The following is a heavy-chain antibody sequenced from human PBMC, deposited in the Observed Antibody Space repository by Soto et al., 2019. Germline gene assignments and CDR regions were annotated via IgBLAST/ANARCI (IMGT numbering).Heavy chain of an antibody. CDR3: ASEGLVPDYYYGRDV. J-gene: IGHJ6*02. V-gene: IGHV1-18*01. D-gene: IGHD2-8*01. CDR2: ISAYNGNT. CDR1: GYTFSNYG. Sequence: QVQLVQSGGEVKKPGASVKVSCRASGYTFSNYGITWVRQAPGQGLEWMGWISAYNGNTNYAQKLQGRVTMTTDTSTNTVDIERRSLRSDDTAVYYCASEGLVPDYYYGRDVWGQGTTVTVSS.